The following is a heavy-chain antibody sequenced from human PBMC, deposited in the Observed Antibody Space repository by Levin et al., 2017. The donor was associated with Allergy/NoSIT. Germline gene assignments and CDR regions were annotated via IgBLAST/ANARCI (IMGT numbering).Heavy chain of an antibody. D-gene: IGHD3-10*01. CDR1: GFTVSSNY. CDR2: IYSGGST. CDR3: AREIGSYGSGSLGDY. V-gene: IGHV3-66*01. J-gene: IGHJ4*02. Sequence: GGSLRLSCAASGFTVSSNYMSWVRQAPGKGLEWVSVIYSGGSTYYADSVKGRFTISRDNSKNTLYLQMNSLRAEDTAVYYCAREIGSYGSGSLGDYWGQGTLVTVSS.